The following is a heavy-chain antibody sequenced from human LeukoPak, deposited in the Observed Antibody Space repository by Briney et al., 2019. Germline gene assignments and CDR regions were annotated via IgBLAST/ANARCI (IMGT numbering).Heavy chain of an antibody. CDR1: GYTFTNYG. V-gene: IGHV1-18*01. Sequence: ASVKVSCKASGYTFTNYGISWVRQAPGQGLEWMGWISAYNYNTNYAQKLQDRVTVTADTSTSTVYMELRSLRSDDTAMYYCARVEVSLDWFDPWGRGTLVTVSS. D-gene: IGHD5/OR15-5a*01. CDR3: ARVEVSLDWFDP. CDR2: ISAYNYNT. J-gene: IGHJ5*02.